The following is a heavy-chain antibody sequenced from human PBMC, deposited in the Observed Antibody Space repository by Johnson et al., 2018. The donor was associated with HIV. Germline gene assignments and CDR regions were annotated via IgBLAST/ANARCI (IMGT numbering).Heavy chain of an antibody. CDR2: IWYDGSNK. CDR3: AKVHSSSSNGFDI. Sequence: QVQLVESGGGVVQPGRSLRLSCAASGFTFSSYGMHWVRQAPGKGLEWVAVIWYDGSNKYYADSVKGRFTVSRENYKNTLYLQMNSLRGEDTAVYYCAKVHSSSSNGFDIWGQGTMVTVSS. D-gene: IGHD6-6*01. V-gene: IGHV3-33*06. CDR1: GFTFSSYG. J-gene: IGHJ3*02.